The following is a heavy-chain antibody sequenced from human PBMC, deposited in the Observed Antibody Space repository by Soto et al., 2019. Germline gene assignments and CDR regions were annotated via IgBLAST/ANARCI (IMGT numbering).Heavy chain of an antibody. Sequence: ASVKVSCKASGYTFSSYHMHWLRQSAGQGLEWMGVINPFYGETRYAQKFQGRVTMTRDTSTSTVYMELSSLRSEDTAVYYCARARGISFGYNYFDHWGQGTLVTVSS. CDR3: ARARGISFGYNYFDH. CDR2: INPFYGET. CDR1: GYTFSSYH. J-gene: IGHJ5*02. D-gene: IGHD5-18*01. V-gene: IGHV1-46*01.